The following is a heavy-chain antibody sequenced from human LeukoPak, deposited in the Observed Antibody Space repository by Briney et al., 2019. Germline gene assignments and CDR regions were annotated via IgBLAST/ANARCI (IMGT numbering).Heavy chain of an antibody. CDR3: ARGRYYYDSSGYYAAYFDY. CDR1: GFTFSSYE. CDR2: ISSSGSTI. D-gene: IGHD3-22*01. Sequence: PGGSLRLSCAASGFTFSSYEMNWVRQDPGKGLEWVSYISSSGSTIYYADSVKGRFTISRDNAKNSLYLQMNSLRAEDTAVYYCARGRYYYDSSGYYAAYFDYWGQGTLVTVSS. J-gene: IGHJ4*02. V-gene: IGHV3-48*03.